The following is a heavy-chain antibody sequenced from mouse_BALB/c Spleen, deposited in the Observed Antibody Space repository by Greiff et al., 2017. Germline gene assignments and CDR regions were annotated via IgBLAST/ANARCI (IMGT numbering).Heavy chain of an antibody. Sequence: VQLKQTGPELVKPGASVKISCKASGYSFTDYIMLWVKQSHGKSLEWIGNINPYYGSTSYNLKFKGKATLTVDKSSSTAYMQLNSLTSEDSAVYYCARSGGYDSAWFAYWGQGTLVTVSA. J-gene: IGHJ3*01. CDR3: ARSGGYDSAWFAY. CDR1: GYSFTDYI. D-gene: IGHD2-14*01. CDR2: INPYYGST. V-gene: IGHV1-39*01.